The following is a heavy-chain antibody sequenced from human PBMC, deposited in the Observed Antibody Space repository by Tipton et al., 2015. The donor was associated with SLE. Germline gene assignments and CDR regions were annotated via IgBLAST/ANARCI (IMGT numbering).Heavy chain of an antibody. CDR2: IYSGGST. D-gene: IGHD1-7*01. CDR1: GFTFSSYA. Sequence: SLRLSCAASGFTFSSYAMHWVRQAPGKGLEWVSVIYSGGSTYYADSVKGRFTISRDNSKNTLYLQMNSLRAEDTAVYYCARVDWNYAFDYWGQGTLVTVSS. J-gene: IGHJ4*02. V-gene: IGHV3-53*01. CDR3: ARVDWNYAFDY.